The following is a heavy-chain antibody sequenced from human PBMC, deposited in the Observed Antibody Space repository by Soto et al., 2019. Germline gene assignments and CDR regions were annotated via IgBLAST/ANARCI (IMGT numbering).Heavy chain of an antibody. CDR2: ISYDGSNK. CDR1: GFTFSSYA. Sequence: PGGSLRLSCAASGFTFSSYAMHWVRQAPGKGLEWVAVISYDGSNKYYADSVKGRFTISRDNSKNTLYLQMNSLRAEDTAVYYCARNLLYSSSWYESLSLFDYWGQGTLVTVSS. D-gene: IGHD6-13*01. V-gene: IGHV3-30-3*01. CDR3: ARNLLYSSSWYESLSLFDY. J-gene: IGHJ4*02.